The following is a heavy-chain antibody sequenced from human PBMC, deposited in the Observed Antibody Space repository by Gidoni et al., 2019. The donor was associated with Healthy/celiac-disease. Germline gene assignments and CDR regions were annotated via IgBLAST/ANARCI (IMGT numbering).Heavy chain of an antibody. Sequence: QLQLQESGPGLVKPSETLSLTCTVSGGSISSSSYYWGWIRQPPGKGLEWIGSTYYSGSTYYNPSLKSRVTISVDTSKNQFSLKLSSVTAADTAVYYCARESAVAASRGAFDIWGQGTMVTVSS. V-gene: IGHV4-39*07. J-gene: IGHJ3*02. CDR3: ARESAVAASRGAFDI. CDR2: TYYSGST. CDR1: GGSISSSSYY. D-gene: IGHD6-19*01.